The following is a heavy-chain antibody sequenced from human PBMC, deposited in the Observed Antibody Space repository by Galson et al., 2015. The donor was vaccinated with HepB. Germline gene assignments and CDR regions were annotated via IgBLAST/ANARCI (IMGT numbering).Heavy chain of an antibody. J-gene: IGHJ4*02. Sequence: LSLTCTVSGGSISSYYWSWIRQPPGKGLEWIGYVYYSGSTNYNPSLKSRVTISVDTSKNQFSLKLSSVTAADTAVYYCARASRKWELRFDYWGQGTLVTVSS. CDR2: VYYSGST. D-gene: IGHD1-26*01. CDR3: ARASRKWELRFDY. CDR1: GGSISSYY. V-gene: IGHV4-59*01.